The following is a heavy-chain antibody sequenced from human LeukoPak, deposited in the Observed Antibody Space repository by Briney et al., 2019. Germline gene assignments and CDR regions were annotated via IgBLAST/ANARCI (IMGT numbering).Heavy chain of an antibody. CDR3: ATRPPGQQWVPYFDY. D-gene: IGHD5-18*01. CDR1: GDSIRNYY. Sequence: SETLSLTCTVSGDSIRNYYWSWIRQPPEKGLESFGYIYYSESTNYNPSLKSRVTMSMDTSKHQSSLKLTSVPAADTAVYFCATRPPGQQWVPYFDYWGQGSLVTVSS. CDR2: IYYSEST. V-gene: IGHV4-59*01. J-gene: IGHJ4*02.